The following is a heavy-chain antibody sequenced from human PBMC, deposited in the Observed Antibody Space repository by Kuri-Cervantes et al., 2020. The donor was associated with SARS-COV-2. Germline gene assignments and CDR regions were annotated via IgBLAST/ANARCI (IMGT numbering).Heavy chain of an antibody. CDR1: GYSFTSYW. CDR2: IYPGDSDT. J-gene: IGHJ4*02. CDR3: ARQASIVGATTGFDY. D-gene: IGHD1-26*01. V-gene: IGHV5-51*01. Sequence: GGSLRLSCKGPGYSFTSYWVGWVLQMPGKGLEWMGIIYPGDSDTRYSPSLQGQITITADKSISTAYLQWSSLKASDTAMYYCARQASIVGATTGFDYWGQGTLVTVSS.